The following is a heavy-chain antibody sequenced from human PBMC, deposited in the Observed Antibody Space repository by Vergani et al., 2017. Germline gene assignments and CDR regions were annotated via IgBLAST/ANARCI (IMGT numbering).Heavy chain of an antibody. CDR2: ISSSSSTI. Sequence: EVQLVESGGGLVQPGGSLRLSCAASGFTFSSYSMNWVRQAPGKGLEWVSYISSSSSTIYYADSVKGRFTISRDNAKNSLYLQMNSLRAEDTAVYYCARGVKIAAPQHYYYYGMDVWGQGP. CDR3: ARGVKIAAPQHYYYYGMDV. V-gene: IGHV3-48*01. J-gene: IGHJ6*02. D-gene: IGHD6-6*01. CDR1: GFTFSSYS.